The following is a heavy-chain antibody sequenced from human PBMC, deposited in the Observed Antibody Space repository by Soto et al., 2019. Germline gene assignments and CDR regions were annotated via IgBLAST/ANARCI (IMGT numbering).Heavy chain of an antibody. CDR3: ARDGLYGDYGHY. CDR1: GYTFTSYY. V-gene: IGHV1-46*01. Sequence: QVQLVQSGAEVKKPGASVKVSCKASGYTFTSYYMHWVRQAPGQGLEWMGIINPSGGSTSYAKKFQGRVTTTRDTSTSTVYMELSSLRSEDTAVYYCARDGLYGDYGHYWGQGTLVTVSS. CDR2: INPSGGST. D-gene: IGHD4-17*01. J-gene: IGHJ4*02.